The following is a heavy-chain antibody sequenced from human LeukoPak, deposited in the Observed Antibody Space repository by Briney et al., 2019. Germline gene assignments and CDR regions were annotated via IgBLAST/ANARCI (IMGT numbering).Heavy chain of an antibody. J-gene: IGHJ5*02. V-gene: IGHV3-74*01. CDR1: GFTLSGHW. Sequence: GGSLRLSCVASGFTLSGHWMHWVRQAPGKGLVWVSRINSDESTTVYADSVKGRFTISRDNAKNTLYLQMNSLTAEDTAVYYCARSDWFDPWGQGTLVTVSS. CDR2: INSDESTT. CDR3: ARSDWFDP.